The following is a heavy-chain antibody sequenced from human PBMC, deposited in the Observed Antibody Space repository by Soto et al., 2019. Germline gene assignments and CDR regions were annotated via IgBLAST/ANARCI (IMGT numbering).Heavy chain of an antibody. V-gene: IGHV3-23*01. D-gene: IGHD3-10*01. CDR2: ISGGGDTT. CDR3: AKDQGVKGFGELLAILYGMDV. CDR1: GFTFSNYA. Sequence: GGSLRLSCAASGFTFSNYAMNWVRQAPGKGLEWVSAISGGGDTTYYADSVKGRFTISRDNSKNTLSLQMNSLRAEDTAVYYCAKDQGVKGFGELLAILYGMDVWGPGTRVTVSS. J-gene: IGHJ6*02.